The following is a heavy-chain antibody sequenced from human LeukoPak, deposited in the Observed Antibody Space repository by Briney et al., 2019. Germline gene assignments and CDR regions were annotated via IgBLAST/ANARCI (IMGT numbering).Heavy chain of an antibody. D-gene: IGHD6-13*01. CDR3: ARHADTSSWYYYFGY. CDR2: IHNSGNT. V-gene: IGHV4-59*08. CDR1: GVSISSYY. J-gene: IGHJ4*02. Sequence: SETLFLTCTVSGVSISSYYWSWIRQPPGKGLEWIANIHNSGNTNYNPSLRSRVTISLDTSKNQFSLKLSSVTAADTAVYYCARHADTSSWYYYFGYWGQGSLVTVSS.